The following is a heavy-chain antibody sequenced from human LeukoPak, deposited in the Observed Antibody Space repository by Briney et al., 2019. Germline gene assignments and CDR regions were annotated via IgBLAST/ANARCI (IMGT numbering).Heavy chain of an antibody. CDR3: ERGDSHADL. CDR2: IPISGHTK. J-gene: IGHJ5*02. CDR1: GFDLSTYE. V-gene: IGHV3-48*03. Sequence: HPGGSLRLSCAASGFDLSTYEMNWVRQAPGKGLEWIADIPISGHTKNYADSVKGRFTISRDNARTSLYLQMNSLRVEDTGVYYCERGDSHADLWGQSTVLTVFS.